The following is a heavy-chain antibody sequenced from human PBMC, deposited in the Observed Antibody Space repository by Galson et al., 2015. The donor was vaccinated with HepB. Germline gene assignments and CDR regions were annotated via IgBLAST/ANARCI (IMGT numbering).Heavy chain of an antibody. Sequence: SLRLSCAASGFTFSDYYMTWVRQAPGKGLEWVSYISSSGNTIKYADSVKGRFTISRDNAKSSLYLQMNSLRADDTAVYYCARDWCSSTRCFDFWGQGTLVTASS. J-gene: IGHJ4*02. CDR1: GFTFSDYY. CDR2: ISSSGNTI. CDR3: ARDWCSSTRCFDF. D-gene: IGHD2-2*01. V-gene: IGHV3-11*01.